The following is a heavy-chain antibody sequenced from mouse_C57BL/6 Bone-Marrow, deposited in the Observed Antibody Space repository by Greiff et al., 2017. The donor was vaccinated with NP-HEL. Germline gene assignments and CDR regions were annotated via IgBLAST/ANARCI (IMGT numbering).Heavy chain of an antibody. V-gene: IGHV7-3*01. CDR3: SSSGSSPYYFDD. Sequence: EVKLVESGGGLVQPGGSLSLSCAASGFTFTDYYMSWVRQPPGKALEWLGFIRNKANGYTTAYSASVKGRFTISRDNSQSILYLQMNALRAEESATYYCSSSGSSPYYFDDWGQGTTLTVSS. J-gene: IGHJ2*01. CDR1: GFTFTDYY. CDR2: IRNKANGYTT. D-gene: IGHD1-1*01.